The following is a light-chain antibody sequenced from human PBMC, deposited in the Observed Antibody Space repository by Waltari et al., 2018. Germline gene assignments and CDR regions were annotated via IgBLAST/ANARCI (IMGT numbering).Light chain of an antibody. CDR2: DRN. J-gene: IGLJ3*02. V-gene: IGLV3-19*01. CDR3: ISRDSNNNHAVL. CDR1: SLRRYY. Sequence: SSELTQDPAVSVALGQTVRITCQGDSLRRYYATWYQQKPGQAPLLVIYDRNNRPSGIPDRFSGSSSGNTASLTITGAQAEDEADYYCISRDSNNNHAVLFGGGTTLTVL.